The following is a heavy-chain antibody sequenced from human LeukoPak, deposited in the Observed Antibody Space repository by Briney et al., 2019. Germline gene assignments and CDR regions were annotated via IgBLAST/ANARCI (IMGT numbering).Heavy chain of an antibody. CDR2: IIPIFGTA. V-gene: IGHV1-69*05. CDR3: ARGYYYDSSGYFAY. Sequence: SVKVSCKASGGTFSNYAISWVRQAPGQGLEWMGGIIPIFGTANYAQKFQGRVTITTDESTSTVYMELSSLRSEDTAVYYCARGYYYDSSGYFAYWGQGTLVTVSS. CDR1: GGTFSNYA. J-gene: IGHJ4*02. D-gene: IGHD3-22*01.